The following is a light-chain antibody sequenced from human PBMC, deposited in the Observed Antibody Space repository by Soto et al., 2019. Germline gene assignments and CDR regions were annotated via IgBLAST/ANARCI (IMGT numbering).Light chain of an antibody. Sequence: EIVMTQSPATLSVSPGERATLSCRASQSVSSNLAWYQQKPGQAPRLLIYGASTRATGIPARFSGSGSGTEFTLTISSLQSEDFAVYDCQQFKNWPGLTFGGGTKVEIK. CDR2: GAS. V-gene: IGKV3-15*01. CDR3: QQFKNWPGLT. J-gene: IGKJ4*01. CDR1: QSVSSN.